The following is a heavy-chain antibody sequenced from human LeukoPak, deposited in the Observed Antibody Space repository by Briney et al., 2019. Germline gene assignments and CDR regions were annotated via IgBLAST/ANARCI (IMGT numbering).Heavy chain of an antibody. J-gene: IGHJ3*02. D-gene: IGHD4-11*01. CDR3: ARGYSNYGYAFDI. V-gene: IGHV3-21*01. CDR2: VSSSSIYI. CDR1: RFTFSSYS. Sequence: GGSLRLSCAASRFTFSSYSMNWVRQAPGKGLEWVSSVSSSSIYIYYADSVKGRFTISRDNAKNSLYLQMNSLRAEDTAVYYCARGYSNYGYAFDIWGQGTMVTVSS.